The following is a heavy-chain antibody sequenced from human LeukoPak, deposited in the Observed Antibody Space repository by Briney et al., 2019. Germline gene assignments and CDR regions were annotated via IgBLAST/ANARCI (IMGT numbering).Heavy chain of an antibody. Sequence: GGSLRLSCAVSGFTFRTYGMHWVRQAPGKGLEWVAVISNDGNDKYYADSVKGRFTISRDNSKNTLYLQMNSLRAEDTAVYYCAGGDYGDYPTYYYYGMDVWGQGTTVTVSS. V-gene: IGHV3-30*03. D-gene: IGHD4-17*01. J-gene: IGHJ6*02. CDR1: GFTFRTYG. CDR3: AGGDYGDYPTYYYYGMDV. CDR2: ISNDGNDK.